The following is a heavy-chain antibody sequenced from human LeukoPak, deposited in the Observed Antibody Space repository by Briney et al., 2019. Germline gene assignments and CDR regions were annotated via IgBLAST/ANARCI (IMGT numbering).Heavy chain of an antibody. Sequence: LPGGSLRLXCAASGFSLKTFWIHWIRQAPGGRLVWVSRISPDGSITTYADSVKGRFAISRDNAKNTLYLQMNRLRADDSAIYYCVSDSETRSGGDSWGQGTLVTVSS. V-gene: IGHV3-74*01. J-gene: IGHJ4*02. D-gene: IGHD1-26*01. CDR3: VSDSETRSGGDS. CDR1: GFSLKTFW. CDR2: ISPDGSIT.